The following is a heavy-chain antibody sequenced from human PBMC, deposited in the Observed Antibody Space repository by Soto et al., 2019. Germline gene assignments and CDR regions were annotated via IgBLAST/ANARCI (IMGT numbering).Heavy chain of an antibody. D-gene: IGHD2-2*01. CDR1: GFTFSDFY. V-gene: IGHV3-11*05. Sequence: QVQLVESGGGLVKPGGSLRLSCAASGFTFSDFYMTWIRQAPGKGLEWISDISSRSTYTNYSDSVKGRFTISRDNAENSLHLQMNSLRAEDTAVYYCGRLQGTTSIDYWGQGTLVTVSS. CDR2: ISSRSTYT. J-gene: IGHJ4*02. CDR3: GRLQGTTSIDY.